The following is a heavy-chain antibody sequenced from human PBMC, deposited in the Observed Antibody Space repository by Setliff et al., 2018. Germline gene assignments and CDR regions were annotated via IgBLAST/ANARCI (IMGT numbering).Heavy chain of an antibody. V-gene: IGHV3-7*01. Sequence: GGSLRLSCTASGLSYTNDWVSWVRQAPGKGLEWLASINPDGSEKYYVDSVRGRFTISRDNAKNSLYLQMNSLRAEDTALYYCACIDWGENFYNMDAWGKGTAVTVSS. D-gene: IGHD7-27*01. CDR1: GLSYTNDW. CDR3: ACIDWGENFYNMDA. CDR2: INPDGSEK. J-gene: IGHJ6*03.